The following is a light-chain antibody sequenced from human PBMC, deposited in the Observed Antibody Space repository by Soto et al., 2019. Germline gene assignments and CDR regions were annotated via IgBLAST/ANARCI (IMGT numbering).Light chain of an antibody. Sequence: EIVLTQSPGTLSLSPGERATLSCRASQSVTTNFLAWYQQKPGQAPRLLIYHASNRATGIPDRFSGSGSGTDFTLTISRLEPEYFAVYYCQQYSDSPPGYTFGQGTNLEIK. CDR1: QSVTTNF. CDR3: QQYSDSPPGYT. V-gene: IGKV3-20*01. J-gene: IGKJ2*01. CDR2: HAS.